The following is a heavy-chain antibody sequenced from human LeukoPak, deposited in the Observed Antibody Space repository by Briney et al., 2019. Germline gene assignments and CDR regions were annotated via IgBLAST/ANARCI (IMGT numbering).Heavy chain of an antibody. CDR2: ISGSGGST. V-gene: IGHV3-23*01. CDR1: GFTFSSYA. Sequence: GGSLRLSCAACGFTFSSYAMSWVRQAPGKGLEWVSAISGSGGSTYYADSVKGRFTISRDNSKNTLYLQMNSLRAEDTAVYYCAKGNDFWSGYLDYWGQGTLVTVSS. CDR3: AKGNDFWSGYLDY. J-gene: IGHJ4*02. D-gene: IGHD3-3*01.